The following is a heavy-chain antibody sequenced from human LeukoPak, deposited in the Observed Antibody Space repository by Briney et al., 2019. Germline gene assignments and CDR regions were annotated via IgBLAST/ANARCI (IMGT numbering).Heavy chain of an antibody. Sequence: GSLRLSCVVSGFTSSGYWMTWIRQPPGKGLEWIGYIYYSGSTNYNPSLKSRVTISVDTSKNQFSLKLSSVTAADTAVYYCARDGSYGSGSYYPSFDYWGQGTLVTVSS. CDR2: IYYSGST. D-gene: IGHD3-10*01. J-gene: IGHJ4*02. CDR3: ARDGSYGSGSYYPSFDY. V-gene: IGHV4-59*01. CDR1: GFTSSGYW.